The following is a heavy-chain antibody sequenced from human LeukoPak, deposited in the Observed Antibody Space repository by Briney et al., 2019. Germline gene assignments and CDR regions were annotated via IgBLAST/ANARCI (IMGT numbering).Heavy chain of an antibody. CDR3: AKDGVVRGVTSDAFDI. V-gene: IGHV3-23*01. CDR1: GFTFSSYA. D-gene: IGHD3-10*01. J-gene: IGHJ3*02. Sequence: GGSLRLSCAASGFTFSSYAMSWVPQAPGKGLEWVSAISGSGGSTYYADSVKGRFTISRDNSKNTLYLQMNSLRAEDTALYYCAKDGVVRGVTSDAFDIWGQGTMVTVSS. CDR2: ISGSGGST.